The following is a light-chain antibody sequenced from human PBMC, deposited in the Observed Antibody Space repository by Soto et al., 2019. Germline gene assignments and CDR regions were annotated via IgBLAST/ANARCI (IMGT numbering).Light chain of an antibody. V-gene: IGLV1-51*01. CDR2: DDN. Sequence: QSVLTQPPSVSAAPGQKVTISCSGSNSNIGNNYVSWYKHLPGTAPKLLIYDDNKRPSGIPDRFSGTKSGTSATLGISGLQTGDEADYYCATWDSSLIAGLFGGGTKVTVL. CDR1: NSNIGNNY. CDR3: ATWDSSLIAGL. J-gene: IGLJ2*01.